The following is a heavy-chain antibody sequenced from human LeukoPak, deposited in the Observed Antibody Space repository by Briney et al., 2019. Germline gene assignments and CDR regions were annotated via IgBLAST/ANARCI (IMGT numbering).Heavy chain of an antibody. CDR1: GGSISSSGYY. J-gene: IGHJ4*02. Sequence: SETLSLTCTVSGGSISSSGYYWDWIRQAPGKGLEWIGRIEYSGSPYYNPSLKRRVTISVDTSKNQFSLKLSSVTAADTAVYYCARPYSSGFIYYFDQWSQGTLVTVSS. V-gene: IGHV4-39*01. CDR2: IEYSGSP. D-gene: IGHD6-19*01. CDR3: ARPYSSGFIYYFDQ.